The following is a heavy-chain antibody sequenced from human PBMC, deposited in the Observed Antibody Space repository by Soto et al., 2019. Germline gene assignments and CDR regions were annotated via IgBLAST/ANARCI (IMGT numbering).Heavy chain of an antibody. CDR3: ARVELYCSGGSCYSSGSIDY. D-gene: IGHD2-15*01. CDR1: GGSISSGGYY. V-gene: IGHV4-31*03. CDR2: IYYSGST. J-gene: IGHJ4*02. Sequence: QVQLQESGPGLVKPSQTLSLTCTVSGGSISSGGYYWSWIRQHPGKGLEWIGYIYYSGSTYYNPSLKSRVTISVDTSKNQFSLKLSSVTAADTAVYYCARVELYCSGGSCYSSGSIDYWGQGTLVTVSS.